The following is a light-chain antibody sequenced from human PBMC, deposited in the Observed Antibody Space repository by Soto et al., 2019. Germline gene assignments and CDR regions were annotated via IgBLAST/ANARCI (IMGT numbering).Light chain of an antibody. V-gene: IGKV1-5*03. CDR2: KAS. CDR3: QQLNTYPIT. Sequence: DIQMTQSPSTLSGSVGDGVTITCRASQTISSWLAWYQQKPGKAPKLLIYKASTLKSGVPSRFSGSGSGTEFTLTISSLQPEHFATYYCQQLNTYPITFGQGTRLEIK. J-gene: IGKJ5*01. CDR1: QTISSW.